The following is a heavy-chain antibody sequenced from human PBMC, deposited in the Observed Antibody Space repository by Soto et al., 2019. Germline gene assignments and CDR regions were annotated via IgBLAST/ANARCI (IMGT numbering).Heavy chain of an antibody. CDR1: GGSISSYY. D-gene: IGHD6-19*01. J-gene: IGHJ6*02. Sequence: LSLTCTVSGGSISSYYWSWIRQPPGKGLEWIGYIYYSGSTNYNPSLKSRVTISVDTSKNQFSLKLSSVTAADTAVYYCARDPWREVAGPTYGMDVWGQGTTVTVYS. V-gene: IGHV4-59*01. CDR3: ARDPWREVAGPTYGMDV. CDR2: IYYSGST.